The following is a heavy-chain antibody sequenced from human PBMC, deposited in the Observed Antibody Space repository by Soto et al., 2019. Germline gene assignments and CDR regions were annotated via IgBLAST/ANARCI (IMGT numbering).Heavy chain of an antibody. Sequence: AETLSLPCAVSGDPIKSDKWRCLIRQPPGKGLQWIGEIYHSGSTKYNPSLKSRVIISVDKSKNQFSLKLSSVTDADTAVYYCARGETQQQRDYWGQGTLVTVS. J-gene: IGHJ4*02. CDR3: ARGETQQQRDY. CDR1: GDPIKSDKW. V-gene: IGHV4-4*02. CDR2: IYHSGST. D-gene: IGHD6-13*01.